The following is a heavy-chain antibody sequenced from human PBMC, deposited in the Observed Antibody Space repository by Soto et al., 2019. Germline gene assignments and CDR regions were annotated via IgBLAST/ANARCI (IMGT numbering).Heavy chain of an antibody. CDR1: GYTFTGYY. CDR3: ARRKIFSGSLGDYYYGMDV. Sequence: GASVKVSCKASGYTFTGYYMHWVRQAPGQGLEWMGWINPNSGGTNYAQKFQGWVTMTRDTSISTAYMELSRLRSDDTAVYYCARRKIFSGSLGDYYYGMDVWGQGTTVTVSS. CDR2: INPNSGGT. J-gene: IGHJ6*02. D-gene: IGHD1-26*01. V-gene: IGHV1-2*04.